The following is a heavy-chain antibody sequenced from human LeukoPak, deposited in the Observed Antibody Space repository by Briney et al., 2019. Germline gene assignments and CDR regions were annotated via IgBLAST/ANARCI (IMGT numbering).Heavy chain of an antibody. CDR1: GYTFTSYG. Sequence: AASVKVSCKASGYTFTSYGISWVRQAPGQGLEWMGWISAYNGNTNYAQKMQGRVTMTTGTSTSTGYMELRSLRSDDTAVYYCARVSGSIVARLAWFDSWGQGTLVTVSS. V-gene: IGHV1-18*01. CDR3: ARVSGSIVARLAWFDS. D-gene: IGHD6-6*01. CDR2: ISAYNGNT. J-gene: IGHJ5*01.